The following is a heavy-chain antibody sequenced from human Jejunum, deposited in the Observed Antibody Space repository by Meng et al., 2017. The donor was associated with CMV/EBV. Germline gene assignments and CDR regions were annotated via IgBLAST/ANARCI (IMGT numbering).Heavy chain of an antibody. V-gene: IGHV3-73*01. D-gene: IGHD2-21*01. J-gene: IGHJ4*02. CDR1: GLAVSGSA. CDR2: IRSKANSYAT. Sequence: GLAVSGSAIHWVRQASGKGLEWVGRIRSKANSYATVYAATMKGRFTISRDDSENTAYLQMNSLKTEDTAVYYCARQARDGDCCLDYWGQGTLVTVSS. CDR3: ARQARDGDCCLDY.